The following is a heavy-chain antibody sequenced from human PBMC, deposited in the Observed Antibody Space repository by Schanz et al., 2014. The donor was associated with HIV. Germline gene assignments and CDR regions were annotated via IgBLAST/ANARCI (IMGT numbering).Heavy chain of an antibody. Sequence: QVQLLQSGAEVKKPGSSVKVSCKASGDTFSSYAISWVRQAPGQGLEWMGWINPNSGGTNFARKFQGRVTMTRDTSITTAYMELSGLRSDDTALYYCASNNYGDYVSLDYWGQGTQVTVSS. D-gene: IGHD4-17*01. CDR2: INPNSGGT. J-gene: IGHJ4*02. V-gene: IGHV1-2*02. CDR3: ASNNYGDYVSLDY. CDR1: GDTFSSYA.